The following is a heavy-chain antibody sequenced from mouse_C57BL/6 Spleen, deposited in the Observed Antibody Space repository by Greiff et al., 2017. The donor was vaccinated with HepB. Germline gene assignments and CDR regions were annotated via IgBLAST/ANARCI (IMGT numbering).Heavy chain of an antibody. Sequence: DVMLVESGGGLVQSGRSLRLSCATSGFTFSDFYMEWVRQAPGKGLEWIAASRNKANDYTTEYSASVKGRFIVSRDTSQSILYLQMNALRAEDIAIYYCARDEDAMDYWGQGTSVTVSS. V-gene: IGHV7-1*01. CDR1: GFTFSDFY. CDR3: ARDEDAMDY. CDR2: SRNKANDYTT. J-gene: IGHJ4*01.